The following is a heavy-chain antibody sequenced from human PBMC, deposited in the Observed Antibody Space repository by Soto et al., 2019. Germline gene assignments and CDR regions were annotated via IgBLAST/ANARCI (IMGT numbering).Heavy chain of an antibody. J-gene: IGHJ4*02. CDR3: AKGLPVSYSSVPFDY. CDR2: ISYDGSNK. Sequence: QVQLVESGGGVVQPGRSLRLSCAASGFTFSSYGMHWVRQAPGKGLEWVAVISYDGSNKYYADSVKGRFTISRDNSKNTLYLQMNSLRAEDTAVYYCAKGLPVSYSSVPFDYWGQGTLVTVSS. CDR1: GFTFSSYG. V-gene: IGHV3-30*18. D-gene: IGHD6-19*01.